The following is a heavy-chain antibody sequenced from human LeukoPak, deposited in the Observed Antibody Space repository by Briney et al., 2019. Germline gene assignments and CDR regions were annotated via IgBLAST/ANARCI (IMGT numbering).Heavy chain of an antibody. J-gene: IGHJ3*02. CDR2: ISWTSGSI. D-gene: IGHD2-15*01. CDR3: AKSATRRTYDAFDI. CDR1: GFTFDDYA. V-gene: IGHV3-9*01. Sequence: GGSLRLSCAASGFTFDDYAMHWVRQAPGKGLEWVSGISWTSGSIAYADSVKGRFTISRDNAKNSLYLQMNSLRAEDTALYYCAKSATRRTYDAFDIWGQGTMVTVSS.